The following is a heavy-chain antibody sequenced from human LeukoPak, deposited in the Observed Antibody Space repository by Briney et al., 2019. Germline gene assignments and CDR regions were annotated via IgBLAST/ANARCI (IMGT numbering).Heavy chain of an antibody. CDR3: ATGEHYFDF. CDR2: ISDSGHDT. Sequence: GGSLRLSCAAPGFTFPNYDMSWVRQVPGKGLEWVSAISDSGHDTSYADSVKGRFTISRDNSKNTLYLQMSSLRAEDTALYYCATGEHYFDFWGQGTLVTVSS. CDR1: GFTFPNYD. D-gene: IGHD3-16*01. J-gene: IGHJ4*02. V-gene: IGHV3-23*01.